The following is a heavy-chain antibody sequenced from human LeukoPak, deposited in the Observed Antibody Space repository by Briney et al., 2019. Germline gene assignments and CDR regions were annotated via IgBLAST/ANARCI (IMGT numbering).Heavy chain of an antibody. D-gene: IGHD4-17*01. CDR3: ARTTNYYCGMDV. Sequence: SVKVSCKASGGTFSSYAISWVRQAPGQGLEWMGRIIPILGIANYAQKFQGRVTITADKSTSTAYMELSSLRSEDTAVYYCARTTNYYCGMDVWGQGTTVTVSS. V-gene: IGHV1-69*04. CDR1: GGTFSSYA. J-gene: IGHJ6*02. CDR2: IIPILGIA.